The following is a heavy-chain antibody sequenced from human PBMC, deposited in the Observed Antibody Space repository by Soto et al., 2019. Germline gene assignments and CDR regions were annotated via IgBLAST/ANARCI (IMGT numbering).Heavy chain of an antibody. CDR2: IIPIFGTA. V-gene: IGHV1-69*13. Sequence: SVKVSCKASGGTFSSYAISWVRQAPGQGLEWMGGIIPIFGTANYAQKFQGRVSITADESTSTAYMELSSLRSEDTAVYYCALGLFNAGDAFDIWGQGTMVTVSS. CDR1: GGTFSSYA. J-gene: IGHJ3*02. CDR3: ALGLFNAGDAFDI. D-gene: IGHD2-21*01.